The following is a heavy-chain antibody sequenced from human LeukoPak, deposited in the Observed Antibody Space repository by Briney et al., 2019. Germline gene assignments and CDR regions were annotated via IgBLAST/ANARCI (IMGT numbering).Heavy chain of an antibody. V-gene: IGHV3-21*01. CDR3: ARGMAVAGTILGV. CDR1: GFTFSSYS. Sequence: GGSLRLSCAASGFTFSSYSMNWVRQAPGKGLEWVSSISSSSSYIYYADSVKGRFTISRDNAKNSLYLQMNSLRAEDTAVYYCARGMAVAGTILGVWGQGTLVTVSS. CDR2: ISSSSSYI. J-gene: IGHJ4*02. D-gene: IGHD6-19*01.